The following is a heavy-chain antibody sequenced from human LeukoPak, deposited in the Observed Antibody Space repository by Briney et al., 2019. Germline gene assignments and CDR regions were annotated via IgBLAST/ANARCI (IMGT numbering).Heavy chain of an antibody. CDR3: AKDRVSNWNPMGN. CDR2: MSGSGGST. Sequence: GGPLRLSCAASVFTFSSYAMSWVRQAPGKGLEWGSAMSGSGGSTYYADSVKGRFTISRDNSKNTLYLQMNSLRAEDTAVYYCAKDRVSNWNPMGNWGQGTLVTVSS. CDR1: VFTFSSYA. D-gene: IGHD1-20*01. V-gene: IGHV3-23*01. J-gene: IGHJ4*02.